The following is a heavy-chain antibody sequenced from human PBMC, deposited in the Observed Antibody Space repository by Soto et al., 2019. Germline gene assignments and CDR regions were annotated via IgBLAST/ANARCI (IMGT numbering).Heavy chain of an antibody. CDR1: GGSFIGYY. CDR2: VNHSGSA. J-gene: IGHJ4*02. Sequence: PSETLSLTCAVYGGSFIGYYWRWILQPPGKGLEWIGEVNHSGSAHYNPSLRSRVTISVDTSKNQFSLKLISVTAADTAVFYCARGVYNAIFGVISLDYWGQGTLVTVS. V-gene: IGHV4-34*01. CDR3: ARGVYNAIFGVISLDY. D-gene: IGHD3-3*01.